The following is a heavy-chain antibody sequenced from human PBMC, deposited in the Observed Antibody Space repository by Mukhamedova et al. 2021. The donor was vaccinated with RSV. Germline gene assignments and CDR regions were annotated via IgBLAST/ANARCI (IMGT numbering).Heavy chain of an antibody. D-gene: IGHD1-14*01. J-gene: IGHJ6*02. V-gene: IGHV1-46*01. CDR3: AINLGTGVAV. Sequence: GYTFTSNYMHWVRQAPGQGLEWMGMINPSGGTTSYAQKFQGRVTMTRDSSTSTVYMELSSLRSEDTAVYYCAINLGTGVAVWGQGT. CDR2: INPSGGTT. CDR1: GYTFTSNY.